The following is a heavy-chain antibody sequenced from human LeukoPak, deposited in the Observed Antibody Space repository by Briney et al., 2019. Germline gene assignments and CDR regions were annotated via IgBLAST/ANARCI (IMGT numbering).Heavy chain of an antibody. CDR1: GLTFSSHA. Sequence: GGSLRPSCAASGLTFSSHAMSWVRQAPRKGLEWVSTISGSRGSTYYADSVKGRFTISRDNSKNTVYLQMNSLRAEDTAVYYCAKYFYDYSYYGMDVWGQGTTVTVSS. J-gene: IGHJ6*02. CDR3: AKYFYDYSYYGMDV. V-gene: IGHV3-23*01. D-gene: IGHD2/OR15-2a*01. CDR2: ISGSRGST.